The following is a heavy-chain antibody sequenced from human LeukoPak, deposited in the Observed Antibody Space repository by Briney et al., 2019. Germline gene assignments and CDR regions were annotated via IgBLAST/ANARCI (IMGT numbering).Heavy chain of an antibody. CDR2: MNPNSGNT. D-gene: IGHD2-2*01. V-gene: IGHV1-8*01. J-gene: IGHJ4*02. Sequence: ASVKVSCKASGYTFTSYDINWVRQATGQGLEWMGWMNPNSGNTGYAQKFQGRVTMTRNTSISTAYMELSSLRSEDTAVYYCARGDCSSTSCYGRASRDYWGQGTLITVSS. CDR3: ARGDCSSTSCYGRASRDY. CDR1: GYTFTSYD.